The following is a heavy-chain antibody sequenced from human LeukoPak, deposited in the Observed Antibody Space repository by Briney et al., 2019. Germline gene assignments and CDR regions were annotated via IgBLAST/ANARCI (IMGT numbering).Heavy chain of an antibody. CDR3: VRDWDHFDFDS. V-gene: IGHV3-74*01. J-gene: IGHJ5*01. CDR2: IKGDGSHT. Sequence: QPGGSLRLSCAASGFTFSNYWMHWVRQAPGKGLVWVSRIKGDGSHTIYADSVKGRFTISRGNAKNTLYLQMRSLRAEDTAVYYCVRDWDHFDFDSWGQGTLVTVSS. D-gene: IGHD3-9*01. CDR1: GFTFSNYW.